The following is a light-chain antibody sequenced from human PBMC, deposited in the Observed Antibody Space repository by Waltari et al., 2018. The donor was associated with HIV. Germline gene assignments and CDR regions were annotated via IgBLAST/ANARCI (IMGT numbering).Light chain of an antibody. Sequence: QSLVTQEPSRPVSPGGTATLTGGSITGAVTSGHYTSWFQQKPGQAPRTLIYDPTNGRPWTPARYSGSRLGYKAVLTLSGAQPEAEAQDYCFLSDGNSRPVVFGGGTKLTVL. J-gene: IGLJ2*01. V-gene: IGLV7-46*01. CDR2: DPT. CDR3: FLSDGNSRPVV. CDR1: TGAVTSGHY.